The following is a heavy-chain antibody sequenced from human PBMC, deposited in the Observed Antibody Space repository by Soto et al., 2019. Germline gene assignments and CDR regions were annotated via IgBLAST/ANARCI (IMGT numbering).Heavy chain of an antibody. Sequence: GESLKISCKGSGYSFNSYWIGWVRQMPGEGLEWMGIIYPGDSDTRYSPSFQGQVTISADKSINTAYLQWSSLKAPDTAMFYCARHPHPLKWWTGSYSLRFDYWGQGTLVTASS. CDR1: GYSFNSYW. J-gene: IGHJ4*02. CDR3: ARHPHPLKWWTGSYSLRFDY. V-gene: IGHV5-51*01. D-gene: IGHD1-26*01. CDR2: IYPGDSDT.